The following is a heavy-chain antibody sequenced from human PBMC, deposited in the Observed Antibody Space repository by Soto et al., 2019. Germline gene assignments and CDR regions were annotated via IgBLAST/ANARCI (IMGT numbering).Heavy chain of an antibody. D-gene: IGHD3-22*01. CDR3: AREGTMIVVVISRDNAFDI. CDR2: IIPIFGTA. Sequence: SVKVSCKASGGTFSSYAIGWVRQVPGQGLEWMGGIIPIFGTANYAQKFQGRVTITADESTSTAYMELSSLRSEDTAVYYCAREGTMIVVVISRDNAFDIWGQGTMVTVSS. J-gene: IGHJ3*02. CDR1: GGTFSSYA. V-gene: IGHV1-69*13.